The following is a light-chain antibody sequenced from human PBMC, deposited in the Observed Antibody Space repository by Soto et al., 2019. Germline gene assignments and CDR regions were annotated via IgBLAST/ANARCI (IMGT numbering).Light chain of an antibody. V-gene: IGKV3-20*01. CDR1: QSVSSSY. J-gene: IGKJ4*01. CDR3: QQYSSSPLT. Sequence: EIVLTQSPGTLSLSPGARDPLSCRASQSVSSSYLAWYQQKPGQAPRLLIYGASNRATGIPDRFSGSGSGTDFTLTISRLEPEDFAVYHCQQYSSSPLTFGGGTKVDIK. CDR2: GAS.